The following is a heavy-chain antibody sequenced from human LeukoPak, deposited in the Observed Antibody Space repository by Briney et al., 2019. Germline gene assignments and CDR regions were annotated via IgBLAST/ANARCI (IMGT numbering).Heavy chain of an antibody. V-gene: IGHV3-21*04. J-gene: IGHJ6*03. CDR1: GFTFSSYS. CDR2: ISSSSSYI. D-gene: IGHD1-14*01. Sequence: GGSLRLSCAASGFTFSSYSMNWVRQAPGKGLEWVSSISSSSSYIYYADSVKGRFTISRDNAKNSLYLQMNSLRAEDTALYYCAKGAGNYYYYMDVWGKGTTVTISS. CDR3: AKGAGNYYYYMDV.